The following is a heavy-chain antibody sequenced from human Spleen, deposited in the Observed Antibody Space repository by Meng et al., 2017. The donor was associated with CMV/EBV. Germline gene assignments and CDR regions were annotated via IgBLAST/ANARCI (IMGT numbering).Heavy chain of an antibody. J-gene: IGHJ4*02. CDR3: ARAQAAYEFWSGWNY. D-gene: IGHD3-3*01. CDR1: GGSISAYY. CDR2: IYNGGNT. Sequence: GSLRLSCTVSGGSISAYYWTWIRQSPGKGLEWIGYIYNGGNTNYNPSLKSRVTMSVDTSKNQFSLNLTSVTAADTAVYYCARAQAAYEFWSGWNYWGQGIMVTVSS. V-gene: IGHV4-59*01.